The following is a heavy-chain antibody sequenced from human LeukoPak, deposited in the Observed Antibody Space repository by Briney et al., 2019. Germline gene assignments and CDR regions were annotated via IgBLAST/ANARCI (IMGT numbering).Heavy chain of an antibody. CDR3: ARNPYYYDSSGYYPWYFDY. J-gene: IGHJ4*02. CDR2: INSRSSTI. V-gene: IGHV3-48*01. D-gene: IGHD3-22*01. CDR1: RFTFSNYG. Sequence: GGSLRLSCAASRFTFSNYGVNWVRQAPGKGLEWVSYINSRSSTIYYADSVRGRFTISRDNSKNTLYLQMNSLRAEDTAVYYCARNPYYYDSSGYYPWYFDYWGQGTLVTVSS.